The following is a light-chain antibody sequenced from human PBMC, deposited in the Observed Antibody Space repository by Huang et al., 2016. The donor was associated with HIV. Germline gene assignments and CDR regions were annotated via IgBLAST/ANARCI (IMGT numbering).Light chain of an antibody. CDR2: AAT. J-gene: IGKJ1*01. CDR1: QSISSY. Sequence: DIQMTQSPSSLSASVGDRVTITCRASQSISSYLNWYQQKPGKAPKLLIYAATSLRSGVPSRFSSSGSGTDFTLTISSLQPEEFATYYCQQSYSSWTFGRGTKVEIK. V-gene: IGKV1-39*01. CDR3: QQSYSSWT.